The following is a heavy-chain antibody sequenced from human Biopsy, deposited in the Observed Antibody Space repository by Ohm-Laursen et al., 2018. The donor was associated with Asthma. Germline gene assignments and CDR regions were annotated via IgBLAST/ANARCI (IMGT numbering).Heavy chain of an antibody. Sequence: SSVNVSCNSLGGTFNTYVIGWMRQAPGQGLEWMGGINSVFGTTTYPQKFQDRVTITADDSTSTVYMELSSLRSEDTAVYYCARKAGSCISRTCYSLDFWGQGTLVTVSS. J-gene: IGHJ4*02. CDR1: GGTFNTYV. V-gene: IGHV1-69*01. D-gene: IGHD2-2*01. CDR2: INSVFGTT. CDR3: ARKAGSCISRTCYSLDF.